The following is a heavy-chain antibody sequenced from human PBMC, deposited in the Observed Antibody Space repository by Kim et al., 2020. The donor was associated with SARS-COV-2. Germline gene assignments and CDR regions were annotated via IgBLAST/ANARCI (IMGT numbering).Heavy chain of an antibody. CDR2: ISSSSSYT. CDR3: ARSMDSSAVDIGWFDP. V-gene: IGHV3-11*06. Sequence: GGSLRLSCAASGFTFSDYYMSWIRQAPGKGLEWVSYISSSSSYTNYADSVKGRFTISRDNAKNSLYLQMNSLRAEDTAVYYCARSMDSSAVDIGWFDPWGQGTLVTVSS. CDR1: GFTFSDYY. D-gene: IGHD3-22*01. J-gene: IGHJ5*02.